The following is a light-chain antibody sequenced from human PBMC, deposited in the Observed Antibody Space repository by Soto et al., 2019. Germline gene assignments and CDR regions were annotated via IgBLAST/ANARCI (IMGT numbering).Light chain of an antibody. CDR3: NAQAVNGKHV. Sequence: QSALTQPPSASGSPGQSVTISCTGNSNDVGHSSFISWYQQHPGKGPKLIIYEVSKRPSGVPDRFSGSKSGNTASLSVSGLQDEDEADYFCNAQAVNGKHVFGTGTKLTVL. J-gene: IGLJ1*01. CDR1: SNDVGHSSF. V-gene: IGLV2-8*01. CDR2: EVS.